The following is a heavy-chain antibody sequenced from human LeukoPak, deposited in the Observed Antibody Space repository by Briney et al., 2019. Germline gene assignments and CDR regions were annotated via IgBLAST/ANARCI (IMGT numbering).Heavy chain of an antibody. V-gene: IGHV4-59*01. J-gene: IGHJ6*02. Sequence: SETLSPTCTVSGGSINSYYWSWIRQPPGKGLDWIGYIYYSGSTNYNPSLKSRVTISVDTSKNQFSLKLSSVTAADTAVYYCARVLMGYSYGSPDANYYYGMDLWGQGTTVTVSS. D-gene: IGHD5-18*01. CDR1: GGSINSYY. CDR3: ARVLMGYSYGSPDANYYYGMDL. CDR2: IYYSGST.